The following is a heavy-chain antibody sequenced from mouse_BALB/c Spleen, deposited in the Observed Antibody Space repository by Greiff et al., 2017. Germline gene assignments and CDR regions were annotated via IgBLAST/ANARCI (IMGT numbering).Heavy chain of an antibody. CDR2: IRNKANGYTT. D-gene: IGHD2-1*01. CDR3: ARDLFYGNYEYYYAMDY. V-gene: IGHV7-3*02. Sequence: DVMLVESGGGLVQPGGSLRLSCATSGFTFTDYYMSWVRQPPGKALEWLGFIRNKANGYTTEYSASVKGRFTISRDNSQSILYLQMNTLRAEDSATYYCARDLFYGNYEYYYAMDYWGQGTSVTVSS. J-gene: IGHJ4*01. CDR1: GFTFTDYY.